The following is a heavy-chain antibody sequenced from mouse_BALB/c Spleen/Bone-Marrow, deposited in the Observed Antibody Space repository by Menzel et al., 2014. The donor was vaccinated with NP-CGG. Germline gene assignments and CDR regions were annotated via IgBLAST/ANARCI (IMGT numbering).Heavy chain of an antibody. CDR1: GFTFSGYA. V-gene: IGHV5-6-5*01. CDR2: ISSGGTT. D-gene: IGHD1-1*01. CDR3: AGITTVDY. Sequence: EVKLVESGGGLVKPGGSLKLSCAASGFTFSGYAMSRVRQTPEKRLEWVASISSGGTTYYPGSVKGRLTISRDNARNILYLQMSSLRSEDTAMYYCAGITTVDYWGQGTSVTVSS. J-gene: IGHJ4*01.